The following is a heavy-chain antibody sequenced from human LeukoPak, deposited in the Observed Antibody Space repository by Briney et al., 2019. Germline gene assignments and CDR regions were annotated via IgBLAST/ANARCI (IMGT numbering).Heavy chain of an antibody. CDR3: ARDDCSSGGCYANFDY. D-gene: IGHD3-22*01. CDR1: GFTSSSYR. J-gene: IGHJ4*02. Sequence: PGGSLRLSCAASGFTSSSYRMNWVRQAPGKGLEWVSSISSSSNYIYYADSVKARFTISRDNAKNSMYLQMNSLRAEDTAVYYCARDDCSSGGCYANFDYWGQGTLVTVSS. CDR2: ISSSSNYI. V-gene: IGHV3-21*01.